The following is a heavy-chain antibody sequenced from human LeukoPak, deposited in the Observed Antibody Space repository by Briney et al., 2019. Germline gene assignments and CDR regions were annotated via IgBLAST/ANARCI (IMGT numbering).Heavy chain of an antibody. CDR2: IIPILGTA. Sequence: GASVKVSCKASGYTFTSYGITWVRQAPGQGLEWMGGIIPILGTANYAQRFQGRVTLTADESSSTAYMALSSLRSEDTAMYYCATTRDYYDTSGYTLLQDWGQGTLVTVSS. D-gene: IGHD3-22*01. CDR1: GYTFTSYG. CDR3: ATTRDYYDTSGYTLLQD. J-gene: IGHJ1*01. V-gene: IGHV1-69*13.